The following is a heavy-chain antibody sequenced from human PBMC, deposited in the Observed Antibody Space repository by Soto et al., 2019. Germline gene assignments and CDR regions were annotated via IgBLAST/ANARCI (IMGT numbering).Heavy chain of an antibody. J-gene: IGHJ4*02. CDR2: LSYGGSNE. CDR3: ARDSYGRGWNYYFDY. D-gene: IGHD6-19*01. CDR1: GFTFSSYA. V-gene: IGHV3-30-3*01. Sequence: HPGGSLRLSCAASGFTFSSYAMLWVRQAPGKGLEWVAVLSYGGSNENYADSVKGRFTISRDNSKNTLYLQMTSLRPDDTAVYYCARDSYGRGWNYYFDYWGQGTLVTVSS.